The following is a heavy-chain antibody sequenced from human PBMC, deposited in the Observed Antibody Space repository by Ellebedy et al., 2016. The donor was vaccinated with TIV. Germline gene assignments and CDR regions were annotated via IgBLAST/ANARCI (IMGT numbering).Heavy chain of an antibody. CDR2: ISSSSSYI. V-gene: IGHV3-21*01. CDR3: ARDTSRNYDILTGYYTPYYYGMDV. J-gene: IGHJ6*02. D-gene: IGHD3-9*01. CDR1: GFTFSNYS. Sequence: GESLKISXAASGFTFSNYSMNWVRQVPGKGLEWVSSISSSSSYIYYADSVKGRFIISRDNAKNSLYLQMNSLRAEDTAGYYCARDTSRNYDILTGYYTPYYYGMDVWGQGTTVTVSS.